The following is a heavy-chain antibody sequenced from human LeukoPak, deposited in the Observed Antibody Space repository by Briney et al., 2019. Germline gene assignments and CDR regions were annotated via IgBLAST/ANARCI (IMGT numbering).Heavy chain of an antibody. CDR1: GYSFTTYW. CDR3: VVRDYYDTSDVEY. D-gene: IGHD3-22*01. J-gene: IGHJ4*02. CDR2: IYPGDSDT. V-gene: IGHV5-51*01. Sequence: GESLKISCKGSGYSFTTYWVGWVRQMPGEGLEWMGIIYPGDSDTRYSPSFQGQVTISADKSISTAYLQWSSLKASDTAMYYCVVRDYYDTSDVEYWGQGTLVTVSS.